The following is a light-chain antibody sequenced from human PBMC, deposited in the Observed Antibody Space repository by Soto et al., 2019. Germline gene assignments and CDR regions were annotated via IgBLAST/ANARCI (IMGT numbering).Light chain of an antibody. CDR1: SSDVGSYNL. J-gene: IGLJ1*01. Sequence: QSALTQPASVSGSPGQSITISCPGTSSDVGSYNLVSWYQQHPGKAPKLMIYEGSKRPSGVSNRFSGSKSGNTASLTISGNQAGDEADYYCCTCKGSSTSLFGTGTKVTVL. CDR3: CTCKGSSTSL. CDR2: EGS. V-gene: IGLV2-23*01.